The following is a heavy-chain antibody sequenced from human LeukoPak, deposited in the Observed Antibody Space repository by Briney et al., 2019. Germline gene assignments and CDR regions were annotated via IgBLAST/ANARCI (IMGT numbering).Heavy chain of an antibody. CDR2: IYSGGST. D-gene: IGHD6-19*01. CDR3: ATEKPEAGTFLDY. Sequence: GGSLRLSCAASGFTSNYMSWVRQAPGKGLEWVSVIYSGGSTDYAGSVRGRFTISRDKSRDTTYLQMNNMRAEDTAVYYCATEKPEAGTFLDYWGQGTLVIVSS. CDR1: GFTSNY. V-gene: IGHV3-53*01. J-gene: IGHJ4*02.